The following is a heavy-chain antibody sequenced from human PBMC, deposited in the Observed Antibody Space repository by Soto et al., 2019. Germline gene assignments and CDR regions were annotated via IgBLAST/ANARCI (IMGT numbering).Heavy chain of an antibody. CDR3: ARAAYGSGSYYLPKPQYYYYYYMDV. CDR1: GGSISSYY. CDR2: IYYSGST. Sequence: SETLSLTCTVSGGSISSYYWSWIRQPPGKGLEWIGYIYYSGSTNYNPSLKSRVTISVDTSKNQFSLKLSSVTAAATAVYYCARAAYGSGSYYLPKPQYYYYYYMDVWGKGTTVTVSS. D-gene: IGHD3-10*01. J-gene: IGHJ6*03. V-gene: IGHV4-59*01.